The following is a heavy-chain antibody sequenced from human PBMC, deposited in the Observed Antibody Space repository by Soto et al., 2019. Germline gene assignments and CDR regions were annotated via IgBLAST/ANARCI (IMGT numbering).Heavy chain of an antibody. D-gene: IGHD5-18*01. CDR2: INHSGST. CDR3: AREQGGYSYNRNWFDP. V-gene: IGHV4-34*01. CDR1: GGSFSGYY. Sequence: QVQLQQWGAGLLKPSETLSLTCAVYGGSFSGYYWSWIRQPPGKGLEWIGEINHSGSTNYNPSLKSRVTISVDTAKNQFYLKLSSVTAADTAVYYCAREQGGYSYNRNWFDPWGQGTLVTVSS. J-gene: IGHJ5*02.